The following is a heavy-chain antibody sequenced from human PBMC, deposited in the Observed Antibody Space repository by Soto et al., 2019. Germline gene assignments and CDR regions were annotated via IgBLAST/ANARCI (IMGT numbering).Heavy chain of an antibody. D-gene: IGHD4-17*01. J-gene: IGHJ4*02. CDR3: ARPHRYGDYYPFDY. CDR1: GGSISSYY. V-gene: IGHV4-59*01. Sequence: PSETLSLTCTVSGGSISSYYWSWIRQPPGKGLEWIGYIYDSGSTKYNPSLKSRVTISVDTSKNQFSLKLSSVTAADTAVYYCARPHRYGDYYPFDYWGQGSLLTVSS. CDR2: IYDSGST.